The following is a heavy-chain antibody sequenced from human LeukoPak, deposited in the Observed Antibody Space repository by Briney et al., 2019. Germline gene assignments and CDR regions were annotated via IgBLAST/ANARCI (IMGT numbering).Heavy chain of an antibody. J-gene: IGHJ3*02. V-gene: IGHV4-59*01. Sequence: SETLSLTCTVSGGSISSYYWSWIRQPPGKGLEWIGYIYYSGSTYYNPSLKSRVTISVDTSKNQFSLKLSSVTAADTAVYYCARDGYYYGSGDAFDIWGQGTMVTVSS. CDR3: ARDGYYYGSGDAFDI. CDR1: GGSISSYY. D-gene: IGHD3-10*01. CDR2: IYYSGST.